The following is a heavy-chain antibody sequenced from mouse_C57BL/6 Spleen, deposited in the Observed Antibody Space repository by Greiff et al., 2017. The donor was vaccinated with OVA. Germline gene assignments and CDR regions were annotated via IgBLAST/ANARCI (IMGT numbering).Heavy chain of an antibody. V-gene: IGHV1-69*01. CDR1: GYTFTSYW. J-gene: IGHJ4*01. CDR2: IDPSDSYT. CDR3: AKTYYCGNSVYAMDY. D-gene: IGHD1-1*01. Sequence: QVQLQQPGAELVMPGASVKLSCKASGYTFTSYWMHWVKQRPGQGLEWIGEIDPSDSYTNYNQKFKGKSTLTVDKSSSTAYMQLSSLTSEDSAVYYSAKTYYCGNSVYAMDYWGQGTSVTVSS.